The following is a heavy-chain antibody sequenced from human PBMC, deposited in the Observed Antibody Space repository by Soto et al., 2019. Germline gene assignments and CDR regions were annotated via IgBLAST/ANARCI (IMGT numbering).Heavy chain of an antibody. D-gene: IGHD3-16*01. CDR2: ISATGGNI. J-gene: IGHJ2*01. CDR3: AKVAGGLGYFDL. V-gene: IGHV3-23*01. Sequence: EVQLWESGGGLARPGGSLRLSCVASGITFSDYAMTWVRQAPGKGLEWVATISATGGNIEYTDSLKGRFTISRDNSKNTLYLQLNGLTSDDTAVHYCAKVAGGLGYFDLWGRGTLVTVSS. CDR1: GITFSDYA.